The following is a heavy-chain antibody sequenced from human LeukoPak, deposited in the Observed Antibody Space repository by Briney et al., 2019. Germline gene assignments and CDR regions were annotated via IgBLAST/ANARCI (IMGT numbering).Heavy chain of an antibody. CDR3: AKSFGGTTVTTGY. Sequence: GGSLRLPCAASGFTFSSYAMSWVRQAPGKGLEWVSAISGSGGSTYYADSVKGRFTISRDNSKNTLYLQMNSLRAEDTAVYYCAKSFGGTTVTTGYWGQGTLVTVSS. V-gene: IGHV3-23*01. D-gene: IGHD4-17*01. CDR1: GFTFSSYA. CDR2: ISGSGGST. J-gene: IGHJ4*02.